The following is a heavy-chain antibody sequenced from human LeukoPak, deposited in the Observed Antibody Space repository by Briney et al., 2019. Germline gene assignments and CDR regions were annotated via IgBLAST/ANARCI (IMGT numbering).Heavy chain of an antibody. CDR2: IYYSGST. CDR1: GGSISSYY. J-gene: IGHJ5*02. D-gene: IGHD6-13*01. V-gene: IGHV4-59*01. CDR3: ARFGSSRPGWFDP. Sequence: SETLSLACTVSGGSISSYYWSWIRQPPGKGLEWIGYIYYSGSTNYNPSLKSRVTISVDTSKNQFSLKLSSVTAADTAVYYCARFGSSRPGWFDPWGQGTLVTVSS.